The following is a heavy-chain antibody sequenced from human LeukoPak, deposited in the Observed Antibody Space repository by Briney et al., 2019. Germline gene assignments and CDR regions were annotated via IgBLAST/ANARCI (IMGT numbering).Heavy chain of an antibody. Sequence: GGSLRLSCAASGFTFSSYSMNWVRQAPGKGLEWVSSISSSSSYIYYADSVKGRFTISRDNAKNSLYLQMNSLRAEDTAVYYCALISLRYFDWLFDYWGQGTLVTVSS. CDR2: ISSSSSYI. CDR3: ALISLRYFDWLFDY. V-gene: IGHV3-21*01. D-gene: IGHD3-9*01. J-gene: IGHJ4*02. CDR1: GFTFSSYS.